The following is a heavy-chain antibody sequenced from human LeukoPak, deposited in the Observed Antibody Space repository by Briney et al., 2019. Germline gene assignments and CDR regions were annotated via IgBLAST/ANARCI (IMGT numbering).Heavy chain of an antibody. CDR1: GFTFSSYS. V-gene: IGHV3-48*04. D-gene: IGHD3-16*01. CDR2: ISTSSSTI. J-gene: IGHJ3*02. Sequence: GGSLRLSCAASGFTFSSYSMNWVRQAPGKGLEWVSYISTSSSTIYYADSVKGRFTISRDNAKNSLYLQMNSLRAEDTAVYYCASLRLHGSGIWGQGTKVTVSS. CDR3: ASLRLHGSGI.